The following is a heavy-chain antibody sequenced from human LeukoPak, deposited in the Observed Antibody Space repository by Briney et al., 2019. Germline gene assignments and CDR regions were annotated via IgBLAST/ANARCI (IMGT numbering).Heavy chain of an antibody. D-gene: IGHD6-13*01. J-gene: IGHJ4*02. CDR1: GYTFTSYG. CDR2: INPSGGST. V-gene: IGHV1-46*01. CDR3: ARDGGSSSVEGYFDY. Sequence: GASVKVSCKASGYTFTSYGISWVRQAPGQGLEWMGIINPSGGSTSYAQKFQGRVTMTRDMSTSTVYMELSSLRSEDTAVYYCARDGGSSSVEGYFDYWGQGTLVTVSS.